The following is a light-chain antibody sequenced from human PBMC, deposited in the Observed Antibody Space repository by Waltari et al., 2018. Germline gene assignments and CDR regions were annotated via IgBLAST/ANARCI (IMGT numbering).Light chain of an antibody. V-gene: IGKV3-15*01. Sequence: EIVMTQSPATLSVYPGERATLSCRASQSVSNNLAWFQHKPGQAPRLLIYGASTRAAGIPARFSGSGSGADFTLTISSLQSEDFALYYCQQYNSWPLTFSGGTKVEIK. J-gene: IGKJ4*01. CDR1: QSVSNN. CDR2: GAS. CDR3: QQYNSWPLT.